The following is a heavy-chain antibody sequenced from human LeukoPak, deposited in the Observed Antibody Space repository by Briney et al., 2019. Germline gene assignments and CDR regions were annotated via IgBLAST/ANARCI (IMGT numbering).Heavy chain of an antibody. J-gene: IGHJ3*02. D-gene: IGHD3-3*01. Sequence: PGGSLRLSCAASGFTFSSYPMHWVRQAPGKGLEWVAVISYDGSNKYYADSVKGRFTISRDNSKNTLYLQMNSLRAEDTAVYYCARGSYYDFWSGSGAFDIWGQGTMVTVSS. CDR1: GFTFSSYP. V-gene: IGHV3-30-3*01. CDR3: ARGSYYDFWSGSGAFDI. CDR2: ISYDGSNK.